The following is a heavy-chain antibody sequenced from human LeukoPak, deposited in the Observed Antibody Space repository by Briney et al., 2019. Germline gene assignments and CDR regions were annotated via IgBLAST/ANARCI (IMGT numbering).Heavy chain of an antibody. CDR1: GGSISSYP. CDR3: ARETLDYGYYLSYGAFDI. CDR2: IYTSGIT. D-gene: IGHD4-17*01. J-gene: IGHJ3*02. V-gene: IGHV4-4*07. Sequence: SETLSLTCTVSGGSISSYPWSWIRQPAGKGLEWIGYIYTSGITNYNPSLENRVTISVDTSKNQFSLKLSSVTAADTAVYYCARETLDYGYYLSYGAFDIWGQGTMVTVSS.